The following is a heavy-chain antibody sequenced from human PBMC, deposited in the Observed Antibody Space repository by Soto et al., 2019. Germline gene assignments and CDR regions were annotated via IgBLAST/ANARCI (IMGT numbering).Heavy chain of an antibody. V-gene: IGHV4-30-2*01. D-gene: IGHD6-19*01. Sequence: QLQLQESGSGLVKPSQTLSLTYAVSGGSISSGGSSWSWIRQPPGKGLEWIGYIYHSGSTYYNPSRKSRVTISVDRSKNQFSLKLSSVTAADTAVYYCARLRSGWGIDYWGQGTLVTVSS. CDR1: GGSISSGGSS. CDR3: ARLRSGWGIDY. J-gene: IGHJ4*02. CDR2: IYHSGST.